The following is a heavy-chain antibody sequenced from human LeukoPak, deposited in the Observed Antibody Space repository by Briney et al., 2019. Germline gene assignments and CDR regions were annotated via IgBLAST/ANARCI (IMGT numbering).Heavy chain of an antibody. CDR2: ISGSGGST. Sequence: GGSLRLSCVVSGFTFNNYVVAWVRQAPGKGLEWVSAISGSGGSTYYADPMKGRFTISRDNSKNTLYLQMNSLTAEDTAVYYCAKASSSGWPYYSDYWGQGTLVTVSS. D-gene: IGHD6-25*01. J-gene: IGHJ4*02. CDR1: GFTFNNYV. CDR3: AKASSSGWPYYSDY. V-gene: IGHV3-23*01.